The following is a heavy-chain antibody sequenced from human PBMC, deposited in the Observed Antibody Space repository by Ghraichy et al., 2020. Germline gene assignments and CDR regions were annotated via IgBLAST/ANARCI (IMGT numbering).Heavy chain of an antibody. J-gene: IGHJ3*01. CDR3: ARDLAELRYFDWVM. CDR1: GYTFTSYG. V-gene: IGHV1-18*04. CDR2: ISAYNGDT. D-gene: IGHD3-9*01. Sequence: GESLNISCKASGYTFTSYGISWVRQAPGQGLEWMGWISAYNGDTNYAQKLQGRVTMTTDTSTSTAYMELRSLRSDDTAVYYCARDLAELRYFDWVMWGQGTMVTVSS.